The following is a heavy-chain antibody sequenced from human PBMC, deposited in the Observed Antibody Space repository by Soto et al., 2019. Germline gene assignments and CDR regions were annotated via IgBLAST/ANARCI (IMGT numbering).Heavy chain of an antibody. CDR2: VHHSGTT. V-gene: IGHV4-34*01. J-gene: IGHJ6*02. Sequence: QVQLQQWGAGLLKPSETLSLTCAVNGGSFSGYYWNWIRQSAGKGLEWIGRVHHSGTTNYNPSLKSRLTRSLDTSKNHFSRQLNSVTAADTAMYYCVRQKGFFDWSSHVTGPGGMDVWGQGTSVTVSS. CDR3: VRQKGFFDWSSHVTGPGGMDV. CDR1: GGSFSGYY. D-gene: IGHD3-9*01.